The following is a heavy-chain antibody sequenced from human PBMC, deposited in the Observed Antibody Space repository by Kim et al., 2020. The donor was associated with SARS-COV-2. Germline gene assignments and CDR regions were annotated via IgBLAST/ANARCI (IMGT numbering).Heavy chain of an antibody. J-gene: IGHJ4*02. CDR2: ISSSSSYI. D-gene: IGHD3-10*01. Sequence: GGSLRLSCAASGFTFSSYSMNWVRQAPGKGLEWVSSISSSSSYIYYADSVKGRFTISRDNAKNSLYLQMNSLRAEDTAVYYCARDRGSGYYGSGSYYINWGQGTLVTVSS. CDR1: GFTFSSYS. CDR3: ARDRGSGYYGSGSYYIN. V-gene: IGHV3-21*01.